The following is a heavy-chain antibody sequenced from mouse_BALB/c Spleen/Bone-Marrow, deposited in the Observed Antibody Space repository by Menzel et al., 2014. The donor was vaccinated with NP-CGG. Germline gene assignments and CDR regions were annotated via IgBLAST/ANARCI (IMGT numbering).Heavy chain of an antibody. CDR1: GFSLTSYG. Sequence: VKLVESGPGLVAPSQSLSITCTVSGFSLTSYGVHWVRQPPGKGLEWLGVIWAGGSTNYNSALMSRLSISKDNSKSQVFLKMNSLQTDDTAMYDCARDNYRGAWFAYWGQGTLVTVSA. CDR2: IWAGGST. V-gene: IGHV2-9*02. CDR3: ARDNYRGAWFAY. D-gene: IGHD2-14*01. J-gene: IGHJ3*01.